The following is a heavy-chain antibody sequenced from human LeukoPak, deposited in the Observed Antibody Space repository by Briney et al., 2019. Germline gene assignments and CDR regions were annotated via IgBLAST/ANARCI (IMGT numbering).Heavy chain of an antibody. CDR1: GYTFSRHD. CDR3: VRGGVWGLSSNWLEA. J-gene: IGHJ5*02. Sequence: GGSLRLSCEASGYTFSRHDMHWVRQAAGKGLEWVSGFIPAGDRYYAESVKGRFTISRENAKSSLYLEMNSLRVGDTAVYYCVRGGVWGLSSNWLEAWGQGTLVIVSS. D-gene: IGHD7-27*01. V-gene: IGHV3-13*04. CDR2: FIPAGDR.